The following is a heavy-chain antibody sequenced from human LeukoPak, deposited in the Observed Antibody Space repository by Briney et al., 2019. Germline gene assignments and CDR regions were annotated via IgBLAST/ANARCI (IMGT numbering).Heavy chain of an antibody. V-gene: IGHV3-7*03. CDR1: GFTLSNYW. CDR3: AKARGYSYYYYYMDV. CDR2: IKQDESEK. J-gene: IGHJ6*03. Sequence: GGSLRLSCAASGFTLSNYWMSWVRQAPGKGLEWVANIKQDESEKYYVDSVKGRFTISRDNAKNSLYLQMNSLRAEDMALYYCAKARGYSYYYYYMDVWGKGTTVTVSS.